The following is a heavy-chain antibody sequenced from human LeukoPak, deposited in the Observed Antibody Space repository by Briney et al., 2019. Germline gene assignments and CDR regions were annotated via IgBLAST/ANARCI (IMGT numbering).Heavy chain of an antibody. V-gene: IGHV3-66*01. CDR1: GFTVSRNY. CDR2: IYSGGNT. Sequence: GGSLRLSCAASGFTVSRNYMSWVRQAPGKGLEWVSIIYSGGNTYYADSVEGRFTISRDNAKNTLYLQMNSLRAEDTAVYYCARVITGNWHFDLWGRGTLVTVSS. CDR3: ARVITGNWHFDL. J-gene: IGHJ2*01. D-gene: IGHD3-22*01.